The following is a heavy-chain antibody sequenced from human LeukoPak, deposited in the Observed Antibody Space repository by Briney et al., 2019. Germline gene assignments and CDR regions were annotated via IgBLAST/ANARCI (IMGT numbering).Heavy chain of an antibody. CDR1: GFIFSSYE. J-gene: IGHJ4*02. CDR3: AREYSSSPRGYDY. CDR2: ISSRGSTI. D-gene: IGHD6-13*01. Sequence: GGSLRLSCAASGFIFSSYEMNWVRQAPGKGLEWVSYISSRGSTIYYADSVRGRFTISRDNAKNSLYLQMNSLRAEDTAVYYCAREYSSSPRGYDYWGQGTLVTVSP. V-gene: IGHV3-48*03.